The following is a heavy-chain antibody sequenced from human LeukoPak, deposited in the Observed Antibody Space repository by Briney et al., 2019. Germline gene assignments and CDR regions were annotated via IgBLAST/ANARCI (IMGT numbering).Heavy chain of an antibody. CDR1: GGSISSYY. V-gene: IGHV4-4*07. J-gene: IGHJ6*03. CDR2: IYTSGST. Sequence: SETLSLTCTVSGGSISSYYWSWIRQPAGKGLEWIGRIYTSGSTNYNPSLKSRVTMSVDTSKNQFSLKLSSVTAADTAVYYCARGFYDLWSGRPNYYYYYIDVWGKGTTVTVSS. D-gene: IGHD3-3*01. CDR3: ARGFYDLWSGRPNYYYYYIDV.